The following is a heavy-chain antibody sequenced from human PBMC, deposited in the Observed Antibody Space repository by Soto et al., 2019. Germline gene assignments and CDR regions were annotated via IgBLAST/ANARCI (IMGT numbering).Heavy chain of an antibody. J-gene: IGHJ6*02. CDR3: ARGSGWAGYYYGMDV. CDR2: IIPIFGTA. Sequence: VASVKVSCKASGGTFSSYAISWVRQAPGQGLEWMGGIIPIFGTANYAQKFQGRVTITADESTSTAYMELSSLRSEDTAVYYCARGSGWAGYYYGMDVWGQGTTVTVSS. CDR1: GGTFSSYA. V-gene: IGHV1-69*13. D-gene: IGHD6-19*01.